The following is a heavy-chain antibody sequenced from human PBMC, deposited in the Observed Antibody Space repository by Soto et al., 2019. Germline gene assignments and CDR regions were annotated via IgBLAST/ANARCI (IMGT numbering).Heavy chain of an antibody. J-gene: IGHJ4*02. V-gene: IGHV1-69*13. CDR2: IIPIFGTA. CDR1: GGTFSSYA. D-gene: IGHD6-19*01. CDR3: AREGIAVAGTLYYFDS. Sequence: SVKVSCKASGGTFSSYAISWVRQAPGQGLEWMGGIIPIFGTANHAQKFQGRVTITADESTSTAYMELSSLRSEDTAVYYCAREGIAVAGTLYYFDSWGQGTRVT.